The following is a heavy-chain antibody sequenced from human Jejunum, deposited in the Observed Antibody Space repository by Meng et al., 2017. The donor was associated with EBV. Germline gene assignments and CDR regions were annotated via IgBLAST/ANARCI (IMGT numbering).Heavy chain of an antibody. CDR3: ARGSSWYRGDY. Sequence: QVQRVKSGAEVKKPGASVKVSCKASGYTLTNYAIHWVRQAPGQRLEWMGWISAGNGITKYSQKFQGRVTVTRDTSTAYMELSRLRSEDTAVYYCARGSSWYRGDYWGQGTLVTVSS. J-gene: IGHJ4*02. CDR1: GYTLTNYA. V-gene: IGHV1-3*01. CDR2: ISAGNGIT. D-gene: IGHD6-13*01.